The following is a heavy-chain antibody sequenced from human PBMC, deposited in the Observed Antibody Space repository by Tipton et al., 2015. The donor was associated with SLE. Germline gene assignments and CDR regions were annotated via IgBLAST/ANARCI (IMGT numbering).Heavy chain of an antibody. D-gene: IGHD3-22*01. CDR3: ARGGTYYYDRGAFDI. J-gene: IGHJ3*02. Sequence: TLSLTCTVSGGSISISTYFWGWIRQPPGKGLEWIGSVYYSGGSYYNPSLKSRVSISVDLSKNQFSLRLSSVTAADTAVYYCARGGTYYYDRGAFDIWGQGTMVTVSS. CDR1: GGSISISTYF. V-gene: IGHV4-39*07. CDR2: VYYSGGS.